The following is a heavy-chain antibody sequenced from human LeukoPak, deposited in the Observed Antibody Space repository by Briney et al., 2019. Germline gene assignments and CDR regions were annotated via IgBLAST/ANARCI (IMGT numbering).Heavy chain of an antibody. CDR1: GFTFSSYG. D-gene: IGHD2-15*01. V-gene: IGHV3-30*18. CDR3: AKASPPLVVVAATVDY. J-gene: IGHJ4*02. CDR2: ISYDGSNK. Sequence: PGGSLRLSCAASGFTFSSYGMHWVRQAPGKGLEWVAVISYDGSNKYYADSVKGRFTISRDNSKNTLYLQMNSLRAEDTAVYYCAKASPPLVVVAATVDYWGQGTLVTVSS.